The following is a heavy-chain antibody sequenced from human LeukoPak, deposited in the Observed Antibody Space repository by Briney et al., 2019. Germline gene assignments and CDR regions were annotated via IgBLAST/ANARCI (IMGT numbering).Heavy chain of an antibody. V-gene: IGHV4-4*02. CDR2: IYRSGST. D-gene: IGHD3-16*01. Sequence: SETLSLTCAVSGGSISSSNWWSWVRQPPGKGLEWIGEIYRSGSTNYNPSLKSRVTISVDTSKNQFSLKLSSVTAADTAVYYCARSPHDYVWGTSSGYFDYWGQGTLVTVSS. CDR1: GGSISSSNW. J-gene: IGHJ4*02. CDR3: ARSPHDYVWGTSSGYFDY.